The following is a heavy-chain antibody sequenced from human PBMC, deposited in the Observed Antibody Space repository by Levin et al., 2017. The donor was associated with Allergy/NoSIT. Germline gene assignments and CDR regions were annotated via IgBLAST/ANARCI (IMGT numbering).Heavy chain of an antibody. Sequence: GESLKISCVAPGFSFSDYWLTWVRQAPGKGLEWVANIKPDGSEKYYADSVTGRFNISRDNAQNSLYLQMKYLSAEDTAVYYCASPYSSDWVFDLWGPGTMVTGSS. CDR1: GFSFSDYW. CDR2: IKPDGSEK. V-gene: IGHV3-7*01. D-gene: IGHD6-19*01. CDR3: ASPYSSDWVFDL. J-gene: IGHJ3*01.